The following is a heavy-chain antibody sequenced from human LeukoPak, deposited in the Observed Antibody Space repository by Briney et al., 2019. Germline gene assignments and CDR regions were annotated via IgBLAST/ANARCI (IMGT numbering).Heavy chain of an antibody. CDR1: GGSISSSGYY. J-gene: IGHJ5*02. V-gene: IGHV4-39*01. Sequence: PSETLSPTCTVSGGSISSSGYYWGWIRQPPGKGLEWIASIYYSGSTYYNPSLKGRVTISVDTSKNQLSLKLSSLTAADTAVYYCARHEYSGSYYGLSWFDPWGQGTLVTVSS. CDR2: IYYSGST. CDR3: ARHEYSGSYYGLSWFDP. D-gene: IGHD1-26*01.